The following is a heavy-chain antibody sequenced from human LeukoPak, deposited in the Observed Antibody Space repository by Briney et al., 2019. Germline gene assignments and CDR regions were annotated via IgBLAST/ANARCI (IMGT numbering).Heavy chain of an antibody. V-gene: IGHV3-66*01. Sequence: PGGSLRLSCAASGFTVSSNYMSWVRQAPGKGLEWVSVIYSGGSTYYADSVKGRFTISRGNSKNTLYLQMNSLRAEDTAVYYCARPPSYSGSYGGDYWGQGTLVTVSS. CDR2: IYSGGST. CDR1: GFTVSSNY. J-gene: IGHJ4*02. CDR3: ARPPSYSGSYGGDY. D-gene: IGHD1-26*01.